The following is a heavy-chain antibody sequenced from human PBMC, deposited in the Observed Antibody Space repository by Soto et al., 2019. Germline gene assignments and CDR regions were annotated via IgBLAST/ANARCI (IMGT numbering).Heavy chain of an antibody. V-gene: IGHV1-46*01. CDR3: ATRDPGHY. CDR1: GYTFTTYY. Sequence: QVQLVQSGAEVKKPGASVKVSCKASGYTFTTYYIHWVRQAPGQGLEWMGIISPDVGRTSCAQKFQGRVTMTRDTSTSTVYMELSSLRSEDTAVYYCATRDPGHYWGQGTLVTVSS. CDR2: ISPDVGRT. J-gene: IGHJ4*02.